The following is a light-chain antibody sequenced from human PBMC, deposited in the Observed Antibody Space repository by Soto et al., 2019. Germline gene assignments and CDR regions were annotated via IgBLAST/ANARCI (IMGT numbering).Light chain of an antibody. J-gene: IGLJ1*01. Sequence: QSVLAQPRSVSGSPGQSVTISCTGTSSDIGAYNFVSWYQQHPDKAPKLMIYDVIKRPSGVPDRFSGSKSGNTASLTIYGLQAEDEADYYCCSYAGSYTHVFGTGTKVT. V-gene: IGLV2-11*01. CDR3: CSYAGSYTHV. CDR2: DVI. CDR1: SSDIGAYNF.